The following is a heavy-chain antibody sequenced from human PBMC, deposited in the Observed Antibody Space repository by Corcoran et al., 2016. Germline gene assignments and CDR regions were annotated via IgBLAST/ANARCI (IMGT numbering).Heavy chain of an antibody. V-gene: IGHV5-51*01. J-gene: IGHJ1*01. D-gene: IGHD1-26*01. CDR1: GYSFTSYW. CDR3: ARRGPGVGATLYLQH. Sequence: EVQLVQSGSEVKQPGESLQISCKGSGYSFTSYWIGWVRQMPGKGLGWMGIIYPGDSDTRYSPSFQGQVTISADKSIRTAYLQWSSLKASDTAMYDCARRGPGVGATLYLQHWGQGTQVTVSS. CDR2: IYPGDSDT.